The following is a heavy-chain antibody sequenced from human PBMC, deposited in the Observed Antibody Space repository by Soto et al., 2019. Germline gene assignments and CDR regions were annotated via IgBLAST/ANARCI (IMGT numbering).Heavy chain of an antibody. CDR2: ISYHESNK. V-gene: IGHV3-30*18. J-gene: IGHJ6*02. CDR1: KFTFSTYG. Sequence: QAQLVESGGGVVQPGTSLRLSCVASKFTFSTYGMHWVRQAPGKGLEWVAVISYHESNKYYGASVRGRFTISRDTSKNTLYLQMNSLRAEDTAVYYCAKDLGADRPYYGLDVWGQGTTVTVSS. CDR3: AKDLGADRPYYGLDV. D-gene: IGHD3-10*01.